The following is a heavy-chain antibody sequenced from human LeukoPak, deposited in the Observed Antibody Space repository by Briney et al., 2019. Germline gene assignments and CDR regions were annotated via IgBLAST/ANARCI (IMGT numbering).Heavy chain of an antibody. V-gene: IGHV1-18*01. CDR3: ARGGSPPRITMIVVLDY. Sequence: GASVKVSCKASGYTFTSYGISWVRQAPGQELEWMGWISAYNGNTNYAQKLQGRVTMTTDTSTSTAYMELRSLRSDDTAVYYCARGGSPPRITMIVVLDYWGQGTLVTISS. D-gene: IGHD3-22*01. J-gene: IGHJ4*02. CDR1: GYTFTSYG. CDR2: ISAYNGNT.